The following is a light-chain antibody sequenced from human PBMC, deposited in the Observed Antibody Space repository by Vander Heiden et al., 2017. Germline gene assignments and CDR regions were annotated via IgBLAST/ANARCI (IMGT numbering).Light chain of an antibody. CDR3: SSYTSSSPLV. J-gene: IGLJ2*01. V-gene: IGLV2-14*03. CDR1: SSDVGGYNY. Sequence: QSALTQPASVPGSPGQSITISCTGTSSDVGGYNYVSWYQQHPGKAPKLMIYDVTYRPSGVSNRFSGSKSGNTASLTISGLQAEDEADYYCSSYTSSSPLVFGGGTKLTVL. CDR2: DVT.